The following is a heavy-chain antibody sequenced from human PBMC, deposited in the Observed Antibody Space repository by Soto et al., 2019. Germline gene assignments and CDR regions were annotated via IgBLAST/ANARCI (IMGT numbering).Heavy chain of an antibody. CDR2: IYYSGST. V-gene: IGHV4-59*01. D-gene: IGHD6-13*01. CDR3: ARERIAAAVNWFDP. CDR1: GGSISSYY. Sequence: SETLSLTCTVSGGSISSYYWSWIRQPPGKGLEWIGYIYYSGSTNYNPSLKSRVTISVDTSKSQFSLKLSSVTAADTAVYYCARERIAAAVNWFDPWGQGTLVTVSS. J-gene: IGHJ5*02.